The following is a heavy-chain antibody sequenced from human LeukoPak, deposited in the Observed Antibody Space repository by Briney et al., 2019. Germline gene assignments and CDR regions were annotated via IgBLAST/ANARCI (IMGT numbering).Heavy chain of an antibody. CDR2: INSDGSST. V-gene: IGHV3-74*01. J-gene: IGHJ4*02. Sequence: PGGSLRLSCAASGFTFSSYWMHWVRQAPGKGLVWVSRINSDGSSTYYADSVKGRFTISRDNSKNTLYLQMNSLRAEDTAVYYCAKGSRLSTIPGDSYWGQGTLVTVSS. D-gene: IGHD5-12*01. CDR1: GFTFSSYW. CDR3: AKGSRLSTIPGDSY.